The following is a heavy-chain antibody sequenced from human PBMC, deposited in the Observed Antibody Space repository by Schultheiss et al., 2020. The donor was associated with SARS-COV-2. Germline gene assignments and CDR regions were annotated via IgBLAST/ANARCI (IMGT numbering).Heavy chain of an antibody. D-gene: IGHD3-3*01. CDR3: AKEPPPENYDFWSGYYWNNWFDP. V-gene: IGHV3-30*18. J-gene: IGHJ5*02. Sequence: GGSLRLSCAASGFTFSSYGMHWVRQAPGKGLEWVAVISYDGSNKYYADSVKGRFTISRDNSKNTLYLQMNSLRAEDTAVYYCAKEPPPENYDFWSGYYWNNWFDPWGQGTLVTVSS. CDR2: ISYDGSNK. CDR1: GFTFSSYG.